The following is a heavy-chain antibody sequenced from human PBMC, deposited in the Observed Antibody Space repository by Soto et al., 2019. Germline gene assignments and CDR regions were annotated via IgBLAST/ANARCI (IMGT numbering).Heavy chain of an antibody. D-gene: IGHD6-6*01. CDR2: INTNTGNP. J-gene: IGHJ6*02. Sequence: ASVKVSCKASGYTFTSYAMNWVRQAPGQGLEWMGWINTNTGNPTYAQGFTGRFVFSLDTSVSTAYLQICSLKAEDTAVYYCAGAVISSSSAGTDYYYGMDVWGQGTTVTVSS. CDR1: GYTFTSYA. V-gene: IGHV7-4-1*01. CDR3: AGAVISSSSAGTDYYYGMDV.